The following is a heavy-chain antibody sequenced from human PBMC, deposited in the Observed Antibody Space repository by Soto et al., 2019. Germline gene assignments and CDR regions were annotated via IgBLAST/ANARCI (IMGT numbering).Heavy chain of an antibody. V-gene: IGHV1-18*04. CDR2: ISAYNGNT. D-gene: IGHD3-3*01. CDR3: ASSLRFLEWLPLDY. Sequence: ASVKVSCKASGYTFTSYGISWVRQATGQGLEWMGWISAYNGNTNYAQKLQGRVTVTTDTSTSTAYMELRSLRSDDTAVYYCASSLRFLEWLPLDYWGQGTLVTVSS. J-gene: IGHJ4*02. CDR1: GYTFTSYG.